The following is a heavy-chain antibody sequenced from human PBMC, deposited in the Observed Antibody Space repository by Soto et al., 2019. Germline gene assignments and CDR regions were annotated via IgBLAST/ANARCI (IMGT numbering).Heavy chain of an antibody. J-gene: IGHJ5*02. V-gene: IGHV3-48*02. CDR2: VSSHSSTT. CDR3: VRDASGGSYLNYFDL. D-gene: IGHD6-19*01. Sequence: GGSLRLSCAASGFTFSTYSMNWFRQAPGKGLEWVSYVSSHSSTTYYADSVKGRSSISRDNAENSLYLQMNSLRDEDTAVYYCVRDASGGSYLNYFDLWGQGTLVTVSS. CDR1: GFTFSTYS.